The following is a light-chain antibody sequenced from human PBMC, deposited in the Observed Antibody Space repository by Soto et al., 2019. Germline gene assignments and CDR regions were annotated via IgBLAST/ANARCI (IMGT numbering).Light chain of an antibody. V-gene: IGKV4-1*01. CDR1: QSVLSRSNNKNY. Sequence: DIVMTQSLDSLAVSLGERATINCKSSQSVLSRSNNKNYLAWYQQKPGQPPKLLIYEASTRESGVPDRFSGSGSGTDFTLTISRLQAEDVAIYYCQQYYTIPPWTFGQGTKVEIK. CDR2: EAS. J-gene: IGKJ1*01. CDR3: QQYYTIPPWT.